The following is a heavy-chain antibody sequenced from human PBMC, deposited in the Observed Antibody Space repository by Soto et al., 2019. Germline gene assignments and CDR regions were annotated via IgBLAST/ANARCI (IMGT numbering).Heavy chain of an antibody. CDR3: AKMGFRGSTGSYHYTMDV. V-gene: IGHV3-23*01. D-gene: IGHD1-26*01. CDR1: GFTFSTYA. Sequence: VGSLRLSCAASGFTFSTYAMSWVRQAPGKGLERVSVMSGSGSSSYHADSVKGRFTISRDNSKNTLYLQMKSLRAEDTAVYYCAKMGFRGSTGSYHYTMDVWGQGTTVTVSS. J-gene: IGHJ6*02. CDR2: MSGSGSSS.